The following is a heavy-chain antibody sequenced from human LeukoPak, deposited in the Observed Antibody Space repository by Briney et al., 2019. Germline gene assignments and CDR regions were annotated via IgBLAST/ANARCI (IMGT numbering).Heavy chain of an antibody. D-gene: IGHD5-12*01. Sequence: PGGSLRLSCAASGFTISSDSVNCVRQAPGEGLEWVSSMSSGGNYIYYAESVEGRFTSSRDNTKNSLFMQMNSLRAEETGVYYSAKGRGYEYIDYSGQGTLLTVSS. CDR2: MSSGGNYI. J-gene: IGHJ4*02. CDR3: AKGRGYEYIDY. V-gene: IGHV3-21*01. CDR1: GFTISSDS.